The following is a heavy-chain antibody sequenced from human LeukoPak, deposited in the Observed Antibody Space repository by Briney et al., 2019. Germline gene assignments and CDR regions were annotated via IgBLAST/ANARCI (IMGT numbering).Heavy chain of an antibody. CDR3: AKGQNIRQGVAVGRGYYFDY. J-gene: IGHJ4*02. V-gene: IGHV3-23*01. D-gene: IGHD6-25*01. CDR1: GFTFSSYA. CDR2: ISGSGGST. Sequence: PGGSLRLSCAASGFTFSSYAMSWVRQAPGKGLEWVSAISGSGGSTYYADSVKGRFTISRDNSKNTRYLQMNSLRAEDTAVYYCAKGQNIRQGVAVGRGYYFDYWGQGTLVTVSS.